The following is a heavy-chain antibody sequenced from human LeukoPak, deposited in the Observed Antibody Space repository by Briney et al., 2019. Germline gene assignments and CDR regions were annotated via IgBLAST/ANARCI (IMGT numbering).Heavy chain of an antibody. V-gene: IGHV1-8*01. CDR1: GYTFTSYD. J-gene: IGHJ6*03. D-gene: IGHD3-10*01. CDR3: ARGGLPVRRFRGPHYYYYYYMDV. CDR2: MNPNSGNT. Sequence: AAVKVSCKASGYTFTSYDINWVRQATGQGLEWMGWMNPNSGNTGYAQKFQGRVTMTRNTSISTAYMELSSLRSEDTAVYYCARGGLPVRRFRGPHYYYYYYMDVWGKGTMVTISS.